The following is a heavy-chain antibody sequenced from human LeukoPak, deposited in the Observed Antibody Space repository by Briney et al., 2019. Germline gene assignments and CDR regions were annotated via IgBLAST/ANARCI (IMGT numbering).Heavy chain of an antibody. J-gene: IGHJ6*02. CDR1: GGTFISYG. CDR3: ARGSITMVRGVMGLYYYYYGMDV. V-gene: IGHV1-69*13. Sequence: GTSVKVSCKASGGTFISYGISWVRQAPGQGLEWMGGIIPIFGTANYAQKFQGRVTITADESTSTAYMELSSLRSEDTAVYYCARGSITMVRGVMGLYYYYYGMDVWGQGTTVTVSS. CDR2: IIPIFGTA. D-gene: IGHD3-10*01.